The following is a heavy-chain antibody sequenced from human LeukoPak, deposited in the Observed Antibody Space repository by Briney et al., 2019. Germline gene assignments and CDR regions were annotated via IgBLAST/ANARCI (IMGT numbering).Heavy chain of an antibody. V-gene: IGHV3-30*18. CDR1: GFTFDDYG. D-gene: IGHD6-6*01. CDR3: AKDRPPVPLDH. Sequence: GGSLRLSCAASGFTFDDYGMHWVRQAPGKGLEWVAVISHDAKNDYFADSVKGRFTISRDNSKNTLYLQMNSLEPGDTAVYYCAKDRPPVPLDHWGQGILVTVSS. J-gene: IGHJ4*02. CDR2: ISHDAKND.